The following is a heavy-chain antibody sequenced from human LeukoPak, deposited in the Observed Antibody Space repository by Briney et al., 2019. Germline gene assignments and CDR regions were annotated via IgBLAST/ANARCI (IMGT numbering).Heavy chain of an antibody. CDR3: ARWGYCSTTNCYFDY. CDR1: GYTFPDYY. V-gene: IGHV1-2*02. D-gene: IGHD2-2*01. Sequence: ASARVSCKASGYTFPDYYMNWVRQAPGQGLEWMGWINPNSGGTNYAQKFQGRVTMTRDTSISTAYMELSRLRSDDTAVYYCARWGYCSTTNCYFDYWGHGTLVTVSP. J-gene: IGHJ4*01. CDR2: INPNSGGT.